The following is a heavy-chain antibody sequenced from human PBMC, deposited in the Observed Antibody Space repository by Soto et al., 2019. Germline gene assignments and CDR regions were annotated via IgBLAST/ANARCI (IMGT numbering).Heavy chain of an antibody. D-gene: IGHD1-20*01. Sequence: SETLSVTCTVSGGSISSSSYYWGWIRQPPGKGLEWIGSIYYSGSTYYNPSLKSRVTISVDTSKNQFSLKLSSVTAADTAVYYCARYNGGWYYGMDVWGQGTTLTVSS. CDR1: GGSISSSSYY. CDR3: ARYNGGWYYGMDV. V-gene: IGHV4-39*01. J-gene: IGHJ6*02. CDR2: IYYSGST.